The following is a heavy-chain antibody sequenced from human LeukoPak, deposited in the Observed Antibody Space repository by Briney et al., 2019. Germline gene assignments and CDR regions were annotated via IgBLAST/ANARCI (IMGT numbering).Heavy chain of an antibody. J-gene: IGHJ3*02. CDR2: VNPNSGNT. V-gene: IGHV1-8*03. D-gene: IGHD2-21*02. Sequence: ASVKVSCGASGYTFTSYDINWVRQATGQGLEWMGYVNPNSGNTGYAQNFQGRVTITRTTSISTAYMEVSGLRSDDTAVYYCARDPHPCGGDCYTNGAFDIWGQGTLVTVSS. CDR1: GYTFTSYD. CDR3: ARDPHPCGGDCYTNGAFDI.